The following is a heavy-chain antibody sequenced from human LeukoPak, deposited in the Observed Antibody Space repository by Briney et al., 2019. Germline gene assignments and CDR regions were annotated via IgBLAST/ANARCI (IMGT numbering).Heavy chain of an antibody. CDR3: ARDLVGSGYASRWYYYMDV. Sequence: SETLSLTCTVPGGSISSFYWSWIRQPAGKGLEWIGRIYSSGSTNYNPSLKSRVIMSVDTSRNQFSLNLTSVTAADTAVYYCARDLVGSGYASRWYYYMDVWGRGTTVTVSS. CDR2: IYSSGST. D-gene: IGHD5-12*01. J-gene: IGHJ6*03. V-gene: IGHV4-4*07. CDR1: GGSISSFY.